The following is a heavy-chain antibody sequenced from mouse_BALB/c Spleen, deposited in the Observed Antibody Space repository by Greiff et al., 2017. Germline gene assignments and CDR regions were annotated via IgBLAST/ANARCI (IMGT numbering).Heavy chain of an antibody. CDR3: ARYSSGYDAMDY. Sequence: VKLQESGAELAKPGASVKMSCKASGYTFTSYWMHWVKQRPGQGLEWIGYINPSTGYTEYNQKFKDKATLTADKSSSTAYMQLSSLTSEDSAVYYCARYSSGYDAMDYWGQGTSVTVSS. D-gene: IGHD3-1*01. J-gene: IGHJ4*01. CDR2: INPSTGYT. CDR1: GYTFTSYW. V-gene: IGHV1-7*01.